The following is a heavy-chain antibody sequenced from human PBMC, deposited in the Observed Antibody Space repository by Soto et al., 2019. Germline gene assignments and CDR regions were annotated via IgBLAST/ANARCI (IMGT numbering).Heavy chain of an antibody. Sequence: PGESLKISCKGSGYRFTNYWIAWVRQMPGKGLEWMGIIYPDDSDTRYSPSFQGQVTISADKSISTAYLQWSSLKASDTAMYYCARQWRLSSGSDYWGQGTLVTVSS. CDR2: IYPDDSDT. J-gene: IGHJ4*02. CDR1: GYRFTNYW. CDR3: ARQWRLSSGSDY. V-gene: IGHV5-51*01. D-gene: IGHD3-22*01.